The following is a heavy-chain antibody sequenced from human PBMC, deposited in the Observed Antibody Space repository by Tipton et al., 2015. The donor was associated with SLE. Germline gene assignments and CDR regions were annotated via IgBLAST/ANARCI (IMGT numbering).Heavy chain of an antibody. CDR2: ISPSGGGT. Sequence: QVQLVQSGAEVKKPGASVKVSCRASGYTFTSFYIHWVRQAPGQGLEWMGSISPSGGGTKFAQTFQGRVTMTRDTSINTAYMELSRLTSDDTAVYYCARDLYGDNQNYFDFWGQGTLVTVSS. J-gene: IGHJ4*02. D-gene: IGHD4-23*01. CDR3: ARDLYGDNQNYFDF. V-gene: IGHV1-2*02. CDR1: GYTFTSFY.